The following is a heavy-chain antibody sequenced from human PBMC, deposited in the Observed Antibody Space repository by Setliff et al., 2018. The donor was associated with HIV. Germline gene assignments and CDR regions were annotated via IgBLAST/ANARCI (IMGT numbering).Heavy chain of an antibody. Sequence: PSETLSLTCTVSGGSISNSRYYWSWIRQPPGKGLEWIGSIYYSGSTYYNPSLKSRVTISVDTSKNQFSLKLRSVTAADTAVYYCARGAAAGTEYYYYGMDVWGQGTTVTVSS. CDR1: GGSISNSRYY. V-gene: IGHV4-39*07. CDR3: ARGAAAGTEYYYYGMDV. D-gene: IGHD6-13*01. CDR2: IYYSGST. J-gene: IGHJ6*02.